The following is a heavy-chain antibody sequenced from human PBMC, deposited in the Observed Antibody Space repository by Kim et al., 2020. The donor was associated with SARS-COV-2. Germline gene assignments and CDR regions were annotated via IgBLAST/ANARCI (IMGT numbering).Heavy chain of an antibody. CDR2: DQ. J-gene: IGHJ5*02. Sequence: DQYYNTSLKTRLTISKDTSKNQVVLTMTNMDPVDTATYYCVFSRTQFFWWFDPWGQGTLVTVSS. CDR3: VFSRTQFFWWFDP. V-gene: IGHV2-70*01. D-gene: IGHD3-3*01.